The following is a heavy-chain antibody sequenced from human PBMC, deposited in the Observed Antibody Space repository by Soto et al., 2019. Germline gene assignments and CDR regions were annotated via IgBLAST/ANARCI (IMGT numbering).Heavy chain of an antibody. CDR2: INAGNGNT. CDR3: ARDYYGTFDN. J-gene: IGHJ4*02. D-gene: IGHD3-10*01. CDR1: GNTFSSYV. V-gene: IGHV1-3*01. Sequence: QVQLVQSGAEVKKPVASVQVSCKASGNTFSSYVMHWVRQAPGQRLEWMGWINAGNGNTRYSQKFQGRVTISRDTSASTAYMELSSLRSEDTAVYYCARDYYGTFDNWGQGTLVTVSS.